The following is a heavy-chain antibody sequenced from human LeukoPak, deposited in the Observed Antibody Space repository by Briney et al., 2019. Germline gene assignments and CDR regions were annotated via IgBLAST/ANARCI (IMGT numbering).Heavy chain of an antibody. CDR2: INHSGTT. CDR3: ARTLGYCSSTSCPRGWFDP. D-gene: IGHD2-2*01. V-gene: IGHV4-34*01. Sequence: SAETLSLTCAVYGGSFSGYYWSWIRQPPGKGLEWIGEINHSGTTTYNPSLKSRVTISVDTSKNQISLKLSSVTAADTAVYYCARTLGYCSSTSCPRGWFDPWGQGTLVTVSS. CDR1: GGSFSGYY. J-gene: IGHJ5*02.